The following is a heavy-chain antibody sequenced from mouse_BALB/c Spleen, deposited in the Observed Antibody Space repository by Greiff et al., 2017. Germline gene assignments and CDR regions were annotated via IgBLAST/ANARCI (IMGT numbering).Heavy chain of an antibody. J-gene: IGHJ2*01. Sequence: VQLQQSGAELVKPGASVKLSCTASGFNIKDTYMHWVKQRPEQGLEWIGRIDPANGNTKYDPKFQGKATITADTSSNTAYLQLSSLTSEDTAVYYCARGNGYRGPYFDYWGQGTTLTVSS. V-gene: IGHV14-3*02. CDR3: ARGNGYRGPYFDY. CDR2: IDPANGNT. CDR1: GFNIKDTY. D-gene: IGHD1-2*01.